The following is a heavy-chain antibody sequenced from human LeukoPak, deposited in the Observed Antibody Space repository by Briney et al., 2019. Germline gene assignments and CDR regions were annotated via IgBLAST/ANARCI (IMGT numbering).Heavy chain of an antibody. Sequence: GGSLRLSCAASGFTFSNYNMNWVRQAPGKGLEWVSSISSSSSYIYYADSVEGRFTISRDNAKNSLYLQMNSLRAEDTALYYCARDATTQVGYVYMDVWGKGTTVTISS. CDR2: ISSSSSYI. V-gene: IGHV3-21*01. CDR1: GFTFSNYN. D-gene: IGHD5-18*01. CDR3: ARDATTQVGYVYMDV. J-gene: IGHJ6*03.